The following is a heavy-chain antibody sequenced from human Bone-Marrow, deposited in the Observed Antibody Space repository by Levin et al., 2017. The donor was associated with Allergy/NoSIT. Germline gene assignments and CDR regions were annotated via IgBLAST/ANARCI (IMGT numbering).Heavy chain of an antibody. CDR2: INPSGGST. J-gene: IGHJ3*02. V-gene: IGHV1-46*01. Sequence: ASVKVSCKASGYTFTSYYMHWVRQAPGQGLEWMGIINPSGGSTSYAQTFQGRVTMTRDTSTSTVYMELSSLRSEDTAVYYCARGGYYYYDSSGYSWEGAFDIWGQGTMVTVSS. CDR1: GYTFTSYY. CDR3: ARGGYYYYDSSGYSWEGAFDI. D-gene: IGHD3-22*01.